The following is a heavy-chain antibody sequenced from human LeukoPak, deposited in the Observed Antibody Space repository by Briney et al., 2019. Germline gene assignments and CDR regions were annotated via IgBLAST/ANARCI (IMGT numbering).Heavy chain of an antibody. CDR2: INPNSGGT. V-gene: IGHV1-2*02. J-gene: IGHJ4*02. Sequence: ASVKVSCKASGYTFTGYYMHWVRQAPGQGLEWMGWINPNSGGTNYAQKFQGRVTMTRDTSISTAYMELSRLRSDDTAVYYCARSQDSSSSPFDYWGQGTLVTVSS. CDR3: ARSQDSSSSPFDY. D-gene: IGHD6-6*01. CDR1: GYTFTGYY.